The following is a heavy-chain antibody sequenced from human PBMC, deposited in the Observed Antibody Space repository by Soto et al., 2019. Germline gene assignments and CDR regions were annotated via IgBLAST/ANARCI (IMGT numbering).Heavy chain of an antibody. CDR2: IYYSGST. CDR3: AGSGSYPTFDY. Sequence: ASEALSLTCTVCGGSIGSYYWSWIRQPPGKGLEWIGYIYYSGSTNYNPSLKSRVTISVDTSKNQFSLKLSSVTAADTAVYYCAGSGSYPTFDYWGQGTLVTVSS. D-gene: IGHD3-10*01. V-gene: IGHV4-59*01. CDR1: GGSIGSYY. J-gene: IGHJ4*02.